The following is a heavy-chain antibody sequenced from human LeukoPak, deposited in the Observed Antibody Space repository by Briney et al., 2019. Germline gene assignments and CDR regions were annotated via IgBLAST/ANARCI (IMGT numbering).Heavy chain of an antibody. Sequence: GASVKVSCKASGYTFTNYAMQWVRQAPGQRPEWMGWITAGNGNTKYSQKFQGRVTITRDTSSSIAYMELSSLRSEDTAMYYCARGNCGDYVWPEYFQHWGQGTLVTVSS. J-gene: IGHJ1*01. D-gene: IGHD4-17*01. CDR3: ARGNCGDYVWPEYFQH. CDR2: ITAGNGNT. CDR1: GYTFTNYA. V-gene: IGHV1-3*01.